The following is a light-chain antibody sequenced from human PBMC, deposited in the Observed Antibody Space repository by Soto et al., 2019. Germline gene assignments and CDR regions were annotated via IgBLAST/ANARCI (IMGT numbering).Light chain of an antibody. J-gene: IGKJ4*01. Sequence: EIVLTQSPATLSWSPGERATLSCRASQSVSSYLAWYQQKPGQAPRLLIYDASNRATGIPARFSGSGPGTDFTLTISSLEPEDFAVYYCQQRSNWPLTFGGGTKVEIK. CDR3: QQRSNWPLT. V-gene: IGKV3-11*01. CDR2: DAS. CDR1: QSVSSY.